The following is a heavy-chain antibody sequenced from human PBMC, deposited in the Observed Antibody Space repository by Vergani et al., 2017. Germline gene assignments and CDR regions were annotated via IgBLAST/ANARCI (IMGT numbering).Heavy chain of an antibody. CDR3: ARDLEVSGQVPAAIESDY. J-gene: IGHJ4*02. V-gene: IGHV3-30*02. D-gene: IGHD2-2*02. Sequence: QVQLVESGGGVVQPGGSLRLSCAASGFTFNSYGMHWVRQAPGKGLEWVASIRSDESRRYYGDSMEGPFTISRDNSKNTLYLQMKSLRPEDTAVYYCARDLEVSGQVPAAIESDYWGQGTLVTVSS. CDR1: GFTFNSYG. CDR2: IRSDESRR.